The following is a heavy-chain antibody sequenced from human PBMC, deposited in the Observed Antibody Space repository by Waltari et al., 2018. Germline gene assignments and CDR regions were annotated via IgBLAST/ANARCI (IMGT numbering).Heavy chain of an antibody. J-gene: IGHJ4*02. V-gene: IGHV3-23*01. CDR2: MCGSGCST. D-gene: IGHD1-26*01. CDR1: GFTFSSYA. Sequence: EVQLLESGGGLVQPGGSLRLSCAASGFTFSSYAMSWVRQAPGKGLEWGSAMCGSGCSTYYADSVKGRFTTSRDNSKNTLYLQMNSLRAEDTAVYYCAKDPQRSYRGEGDYWGQGTLVTVSS. CDR3: AKDPQRSYRGEGDY.